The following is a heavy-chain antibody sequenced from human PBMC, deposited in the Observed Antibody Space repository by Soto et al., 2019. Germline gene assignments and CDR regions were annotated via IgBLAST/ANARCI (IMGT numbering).Heavy chain of an antibody. D-gene: IGHD4-4*01. CDR3: ARDGDDYSNSYGLYYYYGMDV. CDR1: GYTFTSYA. Sequence: GASVKVSCKASGYTFTSYAMHWVRQAPGQRLEWMGWINAGNGNTKYSQKFQGRVTITRDTSASTAYMELSSLRSEDTAVYYCARDGDDYSNSYGLYYYYGMDVWGQGTTVTVSS. V-gene: IGHV1-3*01. CDR2: INAGNGNT. J-gene: IGHJ6*02.